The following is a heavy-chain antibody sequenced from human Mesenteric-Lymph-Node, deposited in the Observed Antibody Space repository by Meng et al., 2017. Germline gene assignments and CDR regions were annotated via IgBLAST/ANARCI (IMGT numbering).Heavy chain of an antibody. CDR2: INDSGST. D-gene: IGHD2-15*01. CDR3: ARGAYCSGGNCYPLDY. CDR1: GGSFSGYY. V-gene: IGHV4-34*01. Sequence: SETLSLTCAVYGGSFSGYYWSWIRQPPGKGLEWIGEINDSGSTNYNPSLKSRVTMSEDTSKNQFSLKLSSVTAADTAVYYCARGAYCSGGNCYPLDYWGQGNRVNVAS. J-gene: IGHJ4*02.